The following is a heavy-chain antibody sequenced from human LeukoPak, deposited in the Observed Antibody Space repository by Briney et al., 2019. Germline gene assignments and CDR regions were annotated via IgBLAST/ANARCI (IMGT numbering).Heavy chain of an antibody. CDR1: GFTFSGSA. CDR3: ARVGSTMVDDY. V-gene: IGHV3-73*01. Sequence: PGGSLRLSCAASGFTFSGSAMHWVRQASGKGLEWVGRIRSKASSYATAYAASVKGRFTISRDDSKNTAYLQMNSLRAEDTAVYYCARVGSTMVDDYWGQGTLVTVSS. D-gene: IGHD3-10*01. CDR2: IRSKASSYAT. J-gene: IGHJ4*02.